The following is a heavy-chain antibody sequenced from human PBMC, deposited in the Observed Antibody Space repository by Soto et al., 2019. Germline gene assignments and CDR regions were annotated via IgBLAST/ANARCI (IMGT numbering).Heavy chain of an antibody. CDR3: AGSHKGSNWNYFDH. Sequence: PSETLSLTCAVSGGSISGSYYYWGWLRQSPGRGPEWIGSVFYTGFTSYNPSLESRVSVSVDTSKNQFSLKVSAVTAADTAVYYCAGSHKGSNWNYFDHWGQGALVTVSS. D-gene: IGHD1-20*01. CDR2: VFYTGFT. V-gene: IGHV4-39*01. J-gene: IGHJ4*02. CDR1: GGSISGSYYY.